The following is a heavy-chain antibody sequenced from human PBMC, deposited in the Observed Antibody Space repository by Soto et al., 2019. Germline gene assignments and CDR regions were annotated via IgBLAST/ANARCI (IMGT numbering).Heavy chain of an antibody. CDR2: ISYDGSNK. V-gene: IGHV3-30*18. CDR3: AKDHPYGDYGVDGMDV. CDR1: GFTFSSYG. J-gene: IGHJ6*02. D-gene: IGHD4-17*01. Sequence: GGSVRLSCAASGFTFSSYGMHWVRQAPGKGLEWVAIISYDGSNKYYADSVKGRFAISRDNSKNTLYLQMNSLRAEDTAVYYCAKDHPYGDYGVDGMDVWGQGTTVTVSS.